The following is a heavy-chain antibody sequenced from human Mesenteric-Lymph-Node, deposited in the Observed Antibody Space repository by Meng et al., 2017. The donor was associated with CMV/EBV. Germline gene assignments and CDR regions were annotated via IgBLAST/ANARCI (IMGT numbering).Heavy chain of an antibody. V-gene: IGHV3-11*04. CDR1: GFTFSDYY. CDR3: AKASRPEFDSSGYYDY. Sequence: GESLKISCAASGFTFSDYYMNWIRQAPGKGLEWISYISSSGSSIYYADSVKGRFTISRDNAKNSLYLQMNSLRAEDTAVYRCAKASRPEFDSSGYYDYWGQGTLVTVSS. J-gene: IGHJ4*02. CDR2: ISSSGSSI. D-gene: IGHD3-22*01.